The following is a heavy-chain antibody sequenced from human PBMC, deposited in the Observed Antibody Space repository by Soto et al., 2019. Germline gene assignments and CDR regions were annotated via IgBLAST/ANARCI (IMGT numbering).Heavy chain of an antibody. Sequence: SVKVSCKASGGTFNNYALSWVRQAPGQGLEWMGGIIPIFNSANYAQRLQGRVTITADDSTSTVYMELRSLRPDDTAVYYCAREVTVASYSFDFWGQGTLVTVSS. CDR3: AREVTVASYSFDF. V-gene: IGHV1-69*13. CDR1: GGTFNNYA. J-gene: IGHJ4*02. CDR2: IIPIFNSA. D-gene: IGHD5-12*01.